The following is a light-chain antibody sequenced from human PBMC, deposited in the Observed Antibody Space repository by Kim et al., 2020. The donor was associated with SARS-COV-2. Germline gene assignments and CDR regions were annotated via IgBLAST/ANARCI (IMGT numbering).Light chain of an antibody. Sequence: KTITISCTRSSGSIASNYVQWYQQRPGSAPTTVIYEDNQRPSGVPDLFSGSIDSSSNSASLTISGLKTEDEADYYCQSYDSSDVVFGGGTQLTVL. J-gene: IGLJ2*01. CDR1: SGSIASNY. CDR2: EDN. CDR3: QSYDSSDVV. V-gene: IGLV6-57*03.